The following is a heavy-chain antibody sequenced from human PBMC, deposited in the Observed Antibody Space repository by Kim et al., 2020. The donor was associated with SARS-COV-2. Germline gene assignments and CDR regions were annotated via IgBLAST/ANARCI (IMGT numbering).Heavy chain of an antibody. CDR2: MNGEGSSP. J-gene: IGHJ1*01. Sequence: GGSLRLSCTVSGFTLSSSWMHWVRQAPGKGLAWVSRMNGEGSSPTYADPVKGRFTISSDNAKNTLFLQMDSLRVDDTAVYYCARGPWGAASLWCPGTLVT. D-gene: IGHD1-26*01. V-gene: IGHV3-74*01. CDR3: ARGPWGAASL. CDR1: GFTLSSSW.